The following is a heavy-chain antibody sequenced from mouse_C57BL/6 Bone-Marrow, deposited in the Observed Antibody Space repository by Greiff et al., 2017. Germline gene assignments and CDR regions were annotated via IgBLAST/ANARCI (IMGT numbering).Heavy chain of an antibody. J-gene: IGHJ2*01. CDR2: ISSGGSYT. CDR3: ARLRGGSYFDY. V-gene: IGHV5-6*02. D-gene: IGHD2-12*01. Sequence: EVMLVESGGDLVKPGRSLKLSCAASGFTFSSYGMSWVRQTPDKRLEWVATISSGGSYTYYPDSVKGRFTISRDNAKNTLYLQMSSLKSEDTAMYYCARLRGGSYFDYWGQGTTLTVSS. CDR1: GFTFSSYG.